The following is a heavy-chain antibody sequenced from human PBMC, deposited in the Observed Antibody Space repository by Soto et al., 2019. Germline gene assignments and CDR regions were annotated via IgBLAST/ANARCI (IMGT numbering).Heavy chain of an antibody. V-gene: IGHV1-69*01. D-gene: IGHD3-22*01. Sequence: QEQLVQSGAEVKKPGASVKVSCKASGGIFSSSAIRWVRQCPVQGLEWRRGIIPIFGTANYAEKFQGRVTFSADASTNTAYMDLSSLNSDDTDIYYCSRGGSGYVWFNEFWGHVNLVTAS. J-gene: IGHJ4*01. CDR3: SRGGSGYVWFNEF. CDR2: IIPIFGTA. CDR1: GGIFSSSA.